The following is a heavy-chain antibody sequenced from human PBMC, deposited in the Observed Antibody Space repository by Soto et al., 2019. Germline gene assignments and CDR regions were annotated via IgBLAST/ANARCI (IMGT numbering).Heavy chain of an antibody. CDR2: IYYSGST. CDR1: GGSISSGGYY. J-gene: IGHJ4*02. Sequence: QVQLQESGPGLVKPSQTLSLTCTVSGGSISSGGYYWSWIRQHPGKGLEWIGYIYYSGSTYYNPSLKSRVXXSXDXXKNQFSLKLSSVTAADTAVYYCAREEAAGTGYFDYWGQGTLVTVSS. D-gene: IGHD6-13*01. V-gene: IGHV4-31*03. CDR3: AREEAAGTGYFDY.